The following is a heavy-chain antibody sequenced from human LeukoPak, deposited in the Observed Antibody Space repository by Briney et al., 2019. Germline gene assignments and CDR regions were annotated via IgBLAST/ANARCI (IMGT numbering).Heavy chain of an antibody. CDR1: AFTFSSSA. J-gene: IGHJ4*02. D-gene: IGHD3-10*01. CDR3: ASYGSGSRFDY. Sequence: GGSLRLSCAASAFTFSSSAMSWVRQAPGKGLEWVSVIYSGASTYYADSVKGRFTISRDNSKNTLYLQMNSLRAEDTAVYYCASYGSGSRFDYWGQGTLVTVSS. CDR2: IYSGAST. V-gene: IGHV3-53*01.